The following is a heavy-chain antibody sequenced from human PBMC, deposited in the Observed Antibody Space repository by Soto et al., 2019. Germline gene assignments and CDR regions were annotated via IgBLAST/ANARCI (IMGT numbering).Heavy chain of an antibody. CDR3: AKWSGSFRLGP. D-gene: IGHD1-26*01. V-gene: IGHV3-23*01. CDR2: IGGGGTTT. Sequence: EVQLLESGGGLVQPGGSLRLSCAASGFTFSTYGMSWVRQAPGKGLEWVSGIGGGGTTTYYTAHVKGRFTISRDNSKNTLYLQMSSLRVEDTAVYYCAKWSGSFRLGPWGQGSLVTVSS. J-gene: IGHJ5*02. CDR1: GFTFSTYG.